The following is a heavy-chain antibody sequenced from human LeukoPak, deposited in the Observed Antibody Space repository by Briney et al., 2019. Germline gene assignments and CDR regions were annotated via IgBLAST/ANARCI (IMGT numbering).Heavy chain of an antibody. CDR2: INPSGGST. J-gene: IGHJ3*02. D-gene: IGHD5-12*01. CDR3: ARVGYSGYDFPFSAFDI. CDR1: GYTFTSYY. Sequence: ASVKVSCKASGYTFTSYYMHWVRQAPGQGLEWMGIINPSGGSTSYAQKFQGRVTMTRDTSTSTVYMELSSLRSEDTAVYYCARVGYSGYDFPFSAFDIWGQGTMVTVSS. V-gene: IGHV1-46*01.